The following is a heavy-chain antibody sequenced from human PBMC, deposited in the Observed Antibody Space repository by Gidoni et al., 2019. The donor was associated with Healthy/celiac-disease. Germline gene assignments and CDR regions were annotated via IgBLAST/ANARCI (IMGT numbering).Heavy chain of an antibody. V-gene: IGHV3-66*02. CDR1: GFTVSSNY. CDR3: ARVPRTYWYFDL. CDR2: IHSGGST. Sequence: EVQLVESGGGLVQPGGSLRLSCAASGFTVSSNYMRWVRQAPGKGLEWVSLIHSGGSTYYSDSVKGRFTISRDNSKNTLYLQMNSLRPEDTAVYYCARVPRTYWYFDLWGRGTLVTVSS. J-gene: IGHJ2*01.